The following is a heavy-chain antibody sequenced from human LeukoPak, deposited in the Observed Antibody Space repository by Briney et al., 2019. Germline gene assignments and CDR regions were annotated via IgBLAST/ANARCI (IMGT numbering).Heavy chain of an antibody. CDR3: ARAGIAAEDGMDV. CDR1: GGSISSHY. D-gene: IGHD6-13*01. Sequence: SETLSLTCTVSGGSISSHYWSWIRQPPGKGLEWIGYIYYSGSTNYNPSLKSRVTISVDTSKNQFSLKLSSVTAADTAVYYCARAGIAAEDGMDVWGQGTTVTVSS. CDR2: IYYSGST. V-gene: IGHV4-59*11. J-gene: IGHJ6*02.